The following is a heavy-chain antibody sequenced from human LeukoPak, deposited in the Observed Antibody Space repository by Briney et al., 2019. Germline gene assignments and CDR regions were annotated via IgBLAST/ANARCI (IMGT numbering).Heavy chain of an antibody. Sequence: GESLKISCKGSGYKFSDYWIGWVRQMPGKGLEWMGIIYPDEYDTRYSPSFQGQVTISVDKSLATAYLQWNSLEASDTAMYFCAWHGLYGCRGGRCYTSFYYYGMDVWGQGTTVTVSS. D-gene: IGHD2-15*01. J-gene: IGHJ6*02. CDR2: IYPDEYDT. CDR1: GYKFSDYW. V-gene: IGHV5-51*01. CDR3: AWHGLYGCRGGRCYTSFYYYGMDV.